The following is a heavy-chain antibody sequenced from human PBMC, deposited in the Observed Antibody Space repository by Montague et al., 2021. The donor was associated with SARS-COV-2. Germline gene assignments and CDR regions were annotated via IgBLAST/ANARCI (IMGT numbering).Heavy chain of an antibody. Sequence: SLRLSCAASGFTFNKYAMHWVRQAPGKGLEWVAVISYDGSNKYYADSVKGRFTISRDNSKNTLYLQMNSLRAEDTAVYYCARGLAVDADFDYWGQGTLVTVSS. D-gene: IGHD2-15*01. CDR2: ISYDGSNK. V-gene: IGHV3-30-3*01. J-gene: IGHJ4*02. CDR3: ARGLAVDADFDY. CDR1: GFTFNKYA.